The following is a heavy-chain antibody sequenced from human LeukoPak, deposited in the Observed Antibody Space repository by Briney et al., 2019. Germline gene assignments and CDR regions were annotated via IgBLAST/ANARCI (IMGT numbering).Heavy chain of an antibody. Sequence: GGSLRLSCAPSGFTFSSYEMNWVRQAPGKGLEWVSHISSSGSTICYADSVKGRFTISRDNAKNSLYLQMNSLRAEDTAVYYCARDDYYGSGSSNYWGQGTLVTVSS. CDR2: ISSSGSTI. J-gene: IGHJ4*02. CDR1: GFTFSSYE. D-gene: IGHD3-10*01. CDR3: ARDDYYGSGSSNY. V-gene: IGHV3-48*03.